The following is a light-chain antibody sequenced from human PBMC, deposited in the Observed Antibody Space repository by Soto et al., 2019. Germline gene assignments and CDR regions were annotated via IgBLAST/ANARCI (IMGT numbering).Light chain of an antibody. CDR1: NIGSKS. V-gene: IGLV3-21*02. J-gene: IGLJ1*01. Sequence: SYELTQPPSVSVAPGQTARITCGGDNIGSKSVHWYQQKPGQAPVLVVYDGGDRPSGIPARFSGSNSGNTATLTITRVEAGDEADYYCQVWDSSSDHHVFGAGTKATV. CDR3: QVWDSSSDHHV. CDR2: DGG.